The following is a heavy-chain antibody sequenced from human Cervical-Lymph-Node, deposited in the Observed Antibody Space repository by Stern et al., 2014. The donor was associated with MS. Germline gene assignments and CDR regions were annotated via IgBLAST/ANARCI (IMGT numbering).Heavy chain of an antibody. CDR3: SRDVAVLQPGASYYFSGMDV. Sequence: VQLVQSGPEVRKPGASVKVSCKASGGTFINYHMHWVRQAPGHGLEWMGIINPTGDTTTYAQKFKGRLTMTRDTSTRTVYMALDSLTSDDTAVYYCSRDVAVLQPGASYYFSGMDVWGQGTTVTVSS. V-gene: IGHV1-46*01. CDR1: GGTFINYH. D-gene: IGHD1-1*01. J-gene: IGHJ6*02. CDR2: INPTGDTT.